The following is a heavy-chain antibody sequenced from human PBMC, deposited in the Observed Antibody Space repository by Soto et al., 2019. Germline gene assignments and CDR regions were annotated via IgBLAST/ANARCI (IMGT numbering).Heavy chain of an antibody. Sequence: QVQLVQSGAEVKKPGSSVKVSCKASGGTFSNYVVNWVRQAPGQGREWMGRIIPISGAANYAQKFQGRVTITADKTTSTSYMELSRLRSEDTAVYYCARDMTRTVVPYFDFWGQGTLVTVSS. CDR3: ARDMTRTVVPYFDF. J-gene: IGHJ4*02. V-gene: IGHV1-69*06. D-gene: IGHD1-7*01. CDR1: GGTFSNYV. CDR2: IIPISGAA.